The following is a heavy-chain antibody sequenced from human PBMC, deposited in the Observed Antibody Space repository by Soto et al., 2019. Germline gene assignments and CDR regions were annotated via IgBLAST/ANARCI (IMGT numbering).Heavy chain of an antibody. D-gene: IGHD3-22*01. CDR3: ARHKYHSSGPSAY. CDR1: GFPFSSYA. V-gene: IGHV3-23*01. CDR2: ISGSGGST. Sequence: GGSLRLSCAASGFPFSSYAMSWVRQAPGKGLEWVAAISGSGGSTFYADPVKGRFTISRDNSKTTLYLQMNSLGAEDTAVYYCARHKYHSSGPSAYWGQGTLVTVSS. J-gene: IGHJ4*02.